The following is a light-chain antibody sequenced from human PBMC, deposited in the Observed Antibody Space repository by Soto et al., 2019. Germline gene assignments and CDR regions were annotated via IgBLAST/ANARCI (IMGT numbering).Light chain of an antibody. J-gene: IGKJ2*01. V-gene: IGKV1-39*01. Sequence: DIQMTKSPSALSASVGDRVTITCRASQSLSSHLHWYQEKPGKAPKLLIFSTYSLQSGVSSRFSGSGTGTDFTLTISNLQPEDSATYYCQQSYITPYTFGQGTNLEI. CDR2: STY. CDR3: QQSYITPYT. CDR1: QSLSSH.